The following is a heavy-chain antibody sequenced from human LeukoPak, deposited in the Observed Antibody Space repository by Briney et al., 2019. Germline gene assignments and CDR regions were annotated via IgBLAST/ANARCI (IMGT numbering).Heavy chain of an antibody. V-gene: IGHV4-30-2*01. J-gene: IGHJ3*01. CDR2: IYHSGST. CDR3: ARHDGSSWYYAFDV. D-gene: IGHD6-13*01. Sequence: SETLSLTCAVSGGSISSGGYSWSWIRQPPGKGLEWIGYIYHSGSTYYNPSLKSRVTISVDRSKNQFSLKLSSVTAAGTAVYYCARHDGSSWYYAFDVWGQGTMVTVSS. CDR1: GGSISSGGYS.